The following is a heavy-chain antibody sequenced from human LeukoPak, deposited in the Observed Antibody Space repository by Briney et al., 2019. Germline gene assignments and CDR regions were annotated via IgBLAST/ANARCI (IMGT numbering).Heavy chain of an antibody. D-gene: IGHD5-18*01. J-gene: IGHJ6*02. CDR1: GFTVSSNY. CDR2: IYYSGST. Sequence: LRLSCEASGFTVSSNYMSWVRQPPGKGLEWIGYIYYSGSTYYNPSLKSRVTISVDTSKNQFSLKLSSVTAADTAVYYCARDRLTPTRGYSYGGYYYYYYGMDVWGQGTTVTVSS. V-gene: IGHV4-30-4*08. CDR3: ARDRLTPTRGYSYGGYYYYYYGMDV.